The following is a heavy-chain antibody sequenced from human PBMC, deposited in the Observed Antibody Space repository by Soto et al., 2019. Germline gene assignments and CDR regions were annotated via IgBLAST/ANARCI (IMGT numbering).Heavy chain of an antibody. CDR2: IIPIFGTA. V-gene: IGHV1-69*05. Sequence: QVQLVQSGAEVKKPGSSVKVSCKASGGTFSSYAISWVRQAPGQGLEWMGGIIPIFGTANYAQKFQGRVTITRDESTRTAYMELRSLGSEDKAVYYWARSHSDFGETFDPWGQGTLVTVSS. J-gene: IGHJ5*02. CDR3: ARSHSDFGETFDP. CDR1: GGTFSSYA. D-gene: IGHD3-3*01.